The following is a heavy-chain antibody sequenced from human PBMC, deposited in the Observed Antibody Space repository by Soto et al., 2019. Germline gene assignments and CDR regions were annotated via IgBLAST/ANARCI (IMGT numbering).Heavy chain of an antibody. D-gene: IGHD3-10*01. V-gene: IGHV3-23*01. Sequence: GGSLRLSCAASGFTFSSYAMNWVRQAPGKGLEWVSTISFSGVNRHYADSVKGRFTISRDNSKNTLYLQMNSLRAEDTAIYYCAKVGSGSYSAHSWGQGTLVTVSS. J-gene: IGHJ4*02. CDR3: AKVGSGSYSAHS. CDR2: ISFSGVNR. CDR1: GFTFSSYA.